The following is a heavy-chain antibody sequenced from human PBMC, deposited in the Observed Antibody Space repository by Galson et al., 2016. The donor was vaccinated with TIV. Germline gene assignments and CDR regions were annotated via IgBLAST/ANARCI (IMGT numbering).Heavy chain of an antibody. CDR2: IIPIFGMT. Sequence: SVKVSCKASGGTFSSYAISWVRQAPGQGLEWMGGIIPIFGMTNYAQKFQGRVTITADESTSTIYMELSNLRSADTADYFCARALDTSTNTAYFYYCGLDVWGQGTTVTVSS. CDR1: GGTFSSYA. J-gene: IGHJ6*02. D-gene: IGHD5-18*01. V-gene: IGHV1-69*13. CDR3: ARALDTSTNTAYFYYCGLDV.